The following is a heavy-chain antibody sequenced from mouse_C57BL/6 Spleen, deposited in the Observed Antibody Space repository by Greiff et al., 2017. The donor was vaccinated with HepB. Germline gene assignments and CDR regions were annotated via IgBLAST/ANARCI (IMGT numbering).Heavy chain of an antibody. Sequence: VQLQQSGPELVKPGASVKISCKASGYTFTDYYMNWVKQSHGKSLEWIGDINPNNGGTSYNQMFKGKATLTVDKSSSTAYMELRSLTSEDSAVYYCAIYGYDDYFDYWGQGTTLTVSS. CDR1: GYTFTDYY. V-gene: IGHV1-26*01. CDR3: AIYGYDDYFDY. D-gene: IGHD2-2*01. J-gene: IGHJ2*01. CDR2: INPNNGGT.